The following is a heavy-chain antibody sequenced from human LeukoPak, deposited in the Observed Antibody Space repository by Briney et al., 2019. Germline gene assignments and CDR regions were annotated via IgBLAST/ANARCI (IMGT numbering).Heavy chain of an antibody. Sequence: GGSLRLSCAASGFTFSTYSMNWVRQAPGKGLEWVSSINSSSRDIYYADSVKGRFSISRDNAKNSLYLQMNRLRAEDTAVYYCAREYGFWSGYLNSGMDVWGQGTTVTVSS. V-gene: IGHV3-21*01. CDR2: INSSSRDI. CDR3: AREYGFWSGYLNSGMDV. D-gene: IGHD3-3*01. J-gene: IGHJ6*02. CDR1: GFTFSTYS.